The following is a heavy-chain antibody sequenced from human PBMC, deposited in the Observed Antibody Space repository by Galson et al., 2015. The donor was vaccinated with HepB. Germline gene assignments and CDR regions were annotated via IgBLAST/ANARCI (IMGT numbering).Heavy chain of an antibody. CDR3: ARDAYYFDTSGYYLTDY. Sequence: ETLSLTCTVSGGSISNYYWSWIRQPAGKGLEWIGRIYTSGSPYYNPSLESRVTMSVDTSKNQFSLKLRSVIAADTAVYYCARDAYYFDTSGYYLTDYWGQGTLVTVSS. V-gene: IGHV4-4*07. CDR2: IYTSGSP. CDR1: GGSISNYY. D-gene: IGHD3-22*01. J-gene: IGHJ4*02.